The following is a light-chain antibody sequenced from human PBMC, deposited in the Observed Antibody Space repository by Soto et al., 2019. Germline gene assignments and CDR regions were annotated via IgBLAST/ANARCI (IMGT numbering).Light chain of an antibody. CDR3: QQYGSSPYS. CDR1: QSISTTY. J-gene: IGKJ2*01. Sequence: EIVVTQSPGTLSLSPGERATLSCRASQSISTTYLAWYQQRPGQAPRLLIYSTSSRATGIPDRFSGSGSATDFTLTINRLEPEDFALYYCQQYGSSPYSFGQGTKLEIK. CDR2: STS. V-gene: IGKV3-20*01.